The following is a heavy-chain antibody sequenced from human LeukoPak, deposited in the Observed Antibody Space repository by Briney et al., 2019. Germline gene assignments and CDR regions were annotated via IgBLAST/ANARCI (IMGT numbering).Heavy chain of an antibody. CDR1: GFTFSSYS. D-gene: IGHD3-22*01. V-gene: IGHV3-21*01. J-gene: IGHJ5*02. Sequence: PGGSLRLSCAASGFTFSSYSMNWVRQAPGKGLEWVSSISSSSSYIYYADSVKGRFTISRDNAKNSLYLQMNSLRAEDTAVYYCARDQGYYDSSGENWFDPWGQGTLVTVSS. CDR2: ISSSSSYI. CDR3: ARDQGYYDSSGENWFDP.